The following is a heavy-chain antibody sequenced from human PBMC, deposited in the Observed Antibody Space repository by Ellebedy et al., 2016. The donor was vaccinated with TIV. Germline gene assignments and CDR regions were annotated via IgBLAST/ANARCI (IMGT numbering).Heavy chain of an antibody. CDR2: IRSTGSDK. D-gene: IGHD6-25*01. J-gene: IGHJ4*02. CDR1: GFTFSNYN. Sequence: GESLKISCVASGFTFSNYNMNWVRQSPGKGLEWVSSIRSTGSDKYYADSVQGRFIISRDKSKDILFLQMNTLRAEDTAVYYCAGYSSAPPRGDYWGQGTLVTVSS. CDR3: AGYSSAPPRGDY. V-gene: IGHV3-21*04.